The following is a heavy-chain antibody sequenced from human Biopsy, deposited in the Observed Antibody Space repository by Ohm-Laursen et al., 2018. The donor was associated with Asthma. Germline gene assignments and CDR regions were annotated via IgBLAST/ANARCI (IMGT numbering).Heavy chain of an antibody. D-gene: IGHD6-6*01. CDR1: GFTFSDYY. CDR3: ARKIAARGGMGV. Sequence: SLRLSCTASGFTFSDYYMSWIRRAPGKGLEWVSFIWYDGRKKTYADSVKGRFTISRDNSKNTLYLQMNSLRAEDTAVYYCARKIAARGGMGVWGQGTTVTVSS. V-gene: IGHV3-33*08. CDR2: IWYDGRKK. J-gene: IGHJ6*02.